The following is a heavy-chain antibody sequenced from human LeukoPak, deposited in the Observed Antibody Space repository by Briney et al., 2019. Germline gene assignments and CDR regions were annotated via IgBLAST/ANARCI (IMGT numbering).Heavy chain of an antibody. D-gene: IGHD3-22*01. CDR2: IYYSGST. V-gene: IGHV4-39*07. Sequence: SETLSLTRTVSGGSISSSSYYWGWIRPPPGKGLEWIGSIYYSGSTYSHPSLKSRVTISVDTSKNHASLQRRSLIPTATGVYYRARGVVVISAFDIWGQGTLVTVAS. J-gene: IGHJ3*02. CDR1: GGSISSSSYY. CDR3: ARGVVVISAFDI.